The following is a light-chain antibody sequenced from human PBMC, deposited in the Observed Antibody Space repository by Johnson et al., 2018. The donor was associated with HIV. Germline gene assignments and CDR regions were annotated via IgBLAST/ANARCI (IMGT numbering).Light chain of an antibody. CDR2: DNN. CDR1: SSNIGNNY. V-gene: IGLV1-51*01. CDR3: GTWDSSLSASYV. Sequence: QSVLTQPPSVSAAPGQKVTISCSGSSSNIGNNYVSWYQQLPGTAHKILIYDNNKRPSGIPDRFSGSKSAMSATLGITGLPTGDEPDYYCGTWDSSLSASYVFGTGTKVTVL. J-gene: IGLJ1*01.